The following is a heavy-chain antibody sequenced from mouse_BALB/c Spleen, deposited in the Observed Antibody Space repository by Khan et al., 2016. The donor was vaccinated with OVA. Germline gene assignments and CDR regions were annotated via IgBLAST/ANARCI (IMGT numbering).Heavy chain of an antibody. V-gene: IGHV1-31*01. CDR3: TRHGYVAWFTY. J-gene: IGHJ3*01. CDR1: GYSFTSYY. CDR2: IDPFSGCS. D-gene: IGHD2-2*01. Sequence: VQLQQSGPELMKPGASVQISCKASGYSFTSYYIPLVLQRHGESLEWIGYIDPFSGCSTYNQKFKVTATLTVDKSSSTAYIHLSNLTSEDSAVYYCTRHGYVAWFTYWGQGTLVTVSA.